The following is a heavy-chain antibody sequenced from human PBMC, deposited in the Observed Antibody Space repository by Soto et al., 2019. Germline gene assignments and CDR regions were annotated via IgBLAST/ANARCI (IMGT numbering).Heavy chain of an antibody. Sequence: QITLNESGPTQVKPRQTLTLTCTFSGFSLTTSGVCVGWIRQSPGKAPEWLALIYRDDDKRYSPSLKCRLTITKDTSKNQVVLTMADLDPADTATYYCAHRVLRTVFGLVTTTAIYFDFWGQGTPVAVSS. CDR3: AHRVLRTVFGLVTTTAIYFDF. J-gene: IGHJ4*02. CDR2: IYRDDDK. CDR1: GFSLTTSGVC. V-gene: IGHV2-5*02. D-gene: IGHD3-3*01.